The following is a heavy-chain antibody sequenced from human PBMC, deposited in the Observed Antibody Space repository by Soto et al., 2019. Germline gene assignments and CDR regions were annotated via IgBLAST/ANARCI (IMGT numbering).Heavy chain of an antibody. CDR3: ARQSAYCGGDCYSYYYYYGMDV. Sequence: PGEFLKISCKGSGYSFTSYWIGWVRQMPGKGLEWMGIIYPGDSDTRYSPSFQGQVTISADKSISTAYLQWSSLKASDTAMYYCARQSAYCGGDCYSYYYYYGMDVWGQGTTVTVSS. D-gene: IGHD2-21*02. J-gene: IGHJ6*02. CDR1: GYSFTSYW. CDR2: IYPGDSDT. V-gene: IGHV5-51*01.